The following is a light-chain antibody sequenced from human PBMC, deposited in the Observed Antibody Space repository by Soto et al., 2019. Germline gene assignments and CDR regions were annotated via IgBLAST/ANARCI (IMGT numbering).Light chain of an antibody. CDR3: QQYNNWPGT. V-gene: IGKV3-15*01. J-gene: IGKJ1*01. CDR2: GAS. Sequence: IVMTQSPATLSMSPGERATLSCRASQSLNRDLAWYQQKPGQSPRLLIFGASIRAIGIPARFSGSGSGTEFTLNIGSLQSEDCELYYCQQYNNWPGTFGQGTKVDIK. CDR1: QSLNRD.